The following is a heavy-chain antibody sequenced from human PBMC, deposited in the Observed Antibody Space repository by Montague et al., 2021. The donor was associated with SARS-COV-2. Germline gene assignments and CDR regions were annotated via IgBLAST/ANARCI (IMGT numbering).Heavy chain of an antibody. Sequence: SETLSLTCAVYGGSFSDYLWTWIRQSPGEGLEWIGEINYCGSTKYNPSLKSRVTISIDTSKNQFSLKLTSVTAADTAVYYCARGAPGYWGQGTLVTVSS. J-gene: IGHJ4*02. CDR3: ARGAPGY. CDR2: INYCGST. D-gene: IGHD1-1*01. V-gene: IGHV4-34*01. CDR1: GGSFSDYL.